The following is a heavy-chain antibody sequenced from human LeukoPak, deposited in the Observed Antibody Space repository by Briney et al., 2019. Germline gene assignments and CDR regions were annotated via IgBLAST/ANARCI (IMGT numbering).Heavy chain of an antibody. D-gene: IGHD2-15*01. J-gene: IGHJ6*03. CDR2: IYYSGST. CDR1: GGSISSYY. V-gene: IGHV4-39*07. Sequence: PSETLSLTCTVSGGSISSYYWGWIRQPPGKGLERIGSIYYSGSTYYNPSLKSRVTISVDTSKNQFSLKLSSVTAADTAVYYCAREHCSGGSCYSIYYYYYMDVWGKGTTVTVSS. CDR3: AREHCSGGSCYSIYYYYYMDV.